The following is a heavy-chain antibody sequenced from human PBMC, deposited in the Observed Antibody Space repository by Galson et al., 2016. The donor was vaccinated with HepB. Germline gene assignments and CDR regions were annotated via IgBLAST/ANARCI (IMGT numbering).Heavy chain of an antibody. J-gene: IGHJ6*02. V-gene: IGHV3-11*01. CDR1: GFSFSDSY. CDR2: ISDSGSRT. Sequence: SLRLSCAASGFSFSDSYISWIRRAPGKGLEWISYISDSGSRTYYADSVKGRFTMSRDNARKSAYLQLTSLRVEYTAVYYCATCHFYWTGYAYRDGLDVWGQGTTVTVSS. CDR3: ATCHFYWTGYAYRDGLDV. D-gene: IGHD3/OR15-3a*01.